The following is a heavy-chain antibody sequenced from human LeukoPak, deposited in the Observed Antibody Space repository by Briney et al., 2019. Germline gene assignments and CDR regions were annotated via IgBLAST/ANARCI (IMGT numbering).Heavy chain of an antibody. D-gene: IGHD6-19*01. V-gene: IGHV3-23*01. J-gene: IGHJ4*02. CDR3: VKDGAVAGTRYFDY. CDR1: GFTFSSYA. CDR2: ISGSGGST. Sequence: GGSLRLSCAASGFTFSSYAMSWVRQAPGKGLEWVSAISGSGGSTYYADSVKGRFTISRDNSKNTLYLQMNSLRAEDTAVYYCVKDGAVAGTRYFDYWGQGTLVTVSS.